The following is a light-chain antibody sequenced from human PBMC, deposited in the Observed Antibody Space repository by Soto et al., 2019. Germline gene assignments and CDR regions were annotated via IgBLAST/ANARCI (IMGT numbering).Light chain of an antibody. CDR3: QQYNSNSRT. CDR1: QGIATG. J-gene: IGKJ1*01. V-gene: IGKV1-13*02. Sequence: IQLTQSPSSLSASIRDTVSITCRASQGIATGLAWYQQKPGAPPRLLIYKASSLESGVPSRFSGSGSGTEFTLTISSLQPDDFATYYCQQYNSNSRTFGQGTKVDIK. CDR2: KAS.